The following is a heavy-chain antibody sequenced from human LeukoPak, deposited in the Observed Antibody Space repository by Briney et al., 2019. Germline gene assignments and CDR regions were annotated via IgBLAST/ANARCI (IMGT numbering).Heavy chain of an antibody. Sequence: GGSLRLSCAAYGFTFSDYYMSLIRQAPGKGLEWVSYISTSASSIYYADSVKGRFTISRDNAKNSLYLHMNSLRAEDTAVYYCARGHYGLDVWGQGTTVTASS. CDR1: GFTFSDYY. V-gene: IGHV3-11*01. J-gene: IGHJ6*02. CDR3: ARGHYGLDV. CDR2: ISTSASSI.